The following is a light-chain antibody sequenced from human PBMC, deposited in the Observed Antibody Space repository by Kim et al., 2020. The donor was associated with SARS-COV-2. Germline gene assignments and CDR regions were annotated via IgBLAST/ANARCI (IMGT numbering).Light chain of an antibody. Sequence: VSPGERAPRSCRASQSVSSNLAWYQQKPGQAPRLLIYGTSTRATGIPVRFSGSGSGTEFTLTISSLQSEDFALYYCHQYSDWPPYSFGQGTKLEI. CDR1: QSVSSN. V-gene: IGKV3-15*01. CDR3: HQYSDWPPYS. CDR2: GTS. J-gene: IGKJ2*03.